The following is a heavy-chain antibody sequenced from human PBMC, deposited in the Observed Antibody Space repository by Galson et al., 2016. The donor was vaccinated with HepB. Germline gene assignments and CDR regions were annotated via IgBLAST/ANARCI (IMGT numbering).Heavy chain of an antibody. J-gene: IGHJ6*02. CDR1: GGSFSTYY. CDR2: INHSGGT. D-gene: IGHD3-16*01. Sequence: SETLSLTCAVYGGSFSTYYWSWIRQSPGKGLEWIGDINHSGGTNYNLSLKSRVTISVDTSKNQMSLNLTSVTAADTAVYYCARRGGTGVRRIPTSNRYYYYGMDVWGQGTTVTVSS. CDR3: ARRGGTGVRRIPTSNRYYYYGMDV. V-gene: IGHV4-34*01.